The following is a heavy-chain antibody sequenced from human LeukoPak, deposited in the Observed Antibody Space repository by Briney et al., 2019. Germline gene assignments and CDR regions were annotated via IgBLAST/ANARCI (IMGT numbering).Heavy chain of an antibody. CDR1: GGSISSGGYY. CDR3: ARDKPLESSGSYYPFDI. Sequence: SETLSLTCTVSGGSISSGGYYWSWIRQPPGKGLEWIGYIYHSGSTYYNPSLKSRVTISVDRSKNQFSLKLSSVTAADTAVYYCARDKPLESSGSYYPFDIWGQGTMVTVSS. CDR2: IYHSGST. D-gene: IGHD3-10*01. J-gene: IGHJ3*02. V-gene: IGHV4-30-2*01.